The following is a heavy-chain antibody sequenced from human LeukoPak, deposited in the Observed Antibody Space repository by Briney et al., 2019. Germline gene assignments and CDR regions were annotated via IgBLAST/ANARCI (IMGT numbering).Heavy chain of an antibody. J-gene: IGHJ4*02. CDR1: GDSISSSTCY. CDR2: IYYSGST. V-gene: IGHV4-39*01. Sequence: SETPSLTCTVSGDSISSSTCYWGWIRQPPGKGLEWIGSIYYSGSTYDNPSLKSRVTISVDTSKNHFTLKVSSVTAADTAVYYCARHGDNSSWYVAYWGQGTLVTVSS. D-gene: IGHD6-13*01. CDR3: ARHGDNSSWYVAY.